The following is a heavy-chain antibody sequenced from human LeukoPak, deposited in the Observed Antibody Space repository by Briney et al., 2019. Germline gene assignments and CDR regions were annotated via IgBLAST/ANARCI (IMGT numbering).Heavy chain of an antibody. J-gene: IGHJ4*02. CDR3: AKANYYRNYFDY. V-gene: IGHV3-9*01. D-gene: IGHD3-10*01. Sequence: GGSLRLSCAASGFTFDDYAMHWVRQAPGKGLEWVSGISWNSGSIGYADSVKGRFTISRDNAKNSLYLQMNSLRAEDTALYYCAKANYYRNYFDYWGQGTLVTVSS. CDR2: ISWNSGSI. CDR1: GFTFDDYA.